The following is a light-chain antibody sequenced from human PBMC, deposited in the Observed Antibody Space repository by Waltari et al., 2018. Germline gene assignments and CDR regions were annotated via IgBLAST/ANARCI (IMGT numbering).Light chain of an antibody. CDR1: QSLLSRSASKNF. CDR3: QQYYSTPPT. V-gene: IGKV4-1*01. Sequence: DIVMTQSPDSLAVSLGERATINCKSSQSLLSRSASKNFLAWYQQKPGHSPKLLIHWASTRESGVPYRFSGSGSGTDFTLTISTLQGEDVAVYFCQQYYSTPPTFGQGTKVDIK. J-gene: IGKJ1*01. CDR2: WAS.